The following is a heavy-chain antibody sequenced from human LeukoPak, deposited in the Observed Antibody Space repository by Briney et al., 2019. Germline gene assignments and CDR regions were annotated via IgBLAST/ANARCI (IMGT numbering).Heavy chain of an antibody. V-gene: IGHV3-48*03. CDR2: ISSSGSTI. D-gene: IGHD6-13*01. CDR1: GFTFSSYE. J-gene: IGHJ5*02. Sequence: GGSLRLSCAASGFTFSSYEMNWVRQAPGKGLEWVSYISSSGSTIYYADSVKGRFTTSRDNAKNSLYLQMNSLRAEDTAVYYCARDVIAAAGIDWFDPWGQGTLVTVSS. CDR3: ARDVIAAAGIDWFDP.